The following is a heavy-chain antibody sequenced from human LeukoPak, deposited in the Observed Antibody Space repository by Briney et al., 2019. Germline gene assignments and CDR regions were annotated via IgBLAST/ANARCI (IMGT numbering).Heavy chain of an antibody. CDR3: ARDMDYYDSSGYSSFDY. V-gene: IGHV3-33*01. CDR1: AFTFSSYG. Sequence: GRSLRLSCAASAFTFSSYGMHLVRQAPGKGLEWVAVIWYDGSNKYYADSVKGRFTISRDNSKNTLYLQMNSLRAEDTAVYYCARDMDYYDSSGYSSFDYWGQGTLVTVSS. D-gene: IGHD3-22*01. J-gene: IGHJ4*02. CDR2: IWYDGSNK.